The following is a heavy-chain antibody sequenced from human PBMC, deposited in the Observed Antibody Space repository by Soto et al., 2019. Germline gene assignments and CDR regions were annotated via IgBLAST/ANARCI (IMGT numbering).Heavy chain of an antibody. CDR1: GFTFGDYA. D-gene: IGHD3-10*01. J-gene: IGHJ6*02. CDR2: IRSKAYGGTT. Sequence: GGSLRLSCTASGFTFGDYAMSWVRQAPGKGLEWVGFIRSKAYGGTTEYAASVKGRFTISRDDSKSIAYLQMNSLKTEDTAVYYCTRDLSGYPYYYGMDVWGQGTTVTVSS. CDR3: TRDLSGYPYYYGMDV. V-gene: IGHV3-49*04.